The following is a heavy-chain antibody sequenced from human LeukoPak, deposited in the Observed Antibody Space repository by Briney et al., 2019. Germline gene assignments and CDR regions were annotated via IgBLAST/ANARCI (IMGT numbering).Heavy chain of an antibody. Sequence: ASVRVSCKASRYTFISYVGNWVRQATGQGREWMGRMYPNSGNTGNAQKFQGRVTMTTKTSISTAYMELSSLRSEDTAVYYCALDYGDYVFDYWGQGTLVTVSS. CDR1: RYTFISYV. D-gene: IGHD4-17*01. V-gene: IGHV1-8*02. CDR2: MYPNSGNT. CDR3: ALDYGDYVFDY. J-gene: IGHJ4*02.